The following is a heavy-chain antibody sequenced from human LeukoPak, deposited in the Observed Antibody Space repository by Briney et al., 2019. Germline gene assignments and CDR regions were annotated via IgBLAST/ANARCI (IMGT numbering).Heavy chain of an antibody. J-gene: IGHJ4*02. CDR1: RFTFDIYS. CDR3: ARHRAVASPDY. V-gene: IGHV3-21*06. CDR2: ISSGGHYI. Sequence: GGSLRLSCEASRFTFDIYSMSWVRQAPGKGLEWVSSISSGGHYIYHADSMKGRFTISRDNAKNSVYLQINSLRADDTAVYYCARHRAVASPDYWGQGTLVTVSS. D-gene: IGHD6-13*01.